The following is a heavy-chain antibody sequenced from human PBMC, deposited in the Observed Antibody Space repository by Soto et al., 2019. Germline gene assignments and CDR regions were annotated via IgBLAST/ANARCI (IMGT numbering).Heavy chain of an antibody. CDR3: AARDYGDYYAVY. V-gene: IGHV1-24*01. CDR2: FDPEDGET. CDR1: GYTLTELS. D-gene: IGHD4-17*01. Sequence: ASVKVSCKVSGYTLTELSMHWVRQAPGKGLEWMGGFDPEDGETIYAQKFQGRVTMTEDTSTDTAYMELSSLRSEDTAVYYCAARDYGDYYAVYWGQGTLVTVSS. J-gene: IGHJ4*01.